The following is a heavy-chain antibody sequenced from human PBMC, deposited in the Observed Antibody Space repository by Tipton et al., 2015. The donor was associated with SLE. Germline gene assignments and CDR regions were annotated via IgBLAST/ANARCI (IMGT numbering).Heavy chain of an antibody. V-gene: IGHV4-61*02. CDR2: IYTSGST. D-gene: IGHD3-10*01. CDR3: ARGISARGVIIIYYFDY. CDR1: GGSISSSSYY. Sequence: TLSLTCTVSGGSISSSSYYWGWIRQPAGKGLEWIGRIYTSGSTNYNPSLKSRVTMSVDTSKNQFSLKLSSVTAADTAVYYCARGISARGVIIIYYFDYWGQGTLVTVSS. J-gene: IGHJ4*02.